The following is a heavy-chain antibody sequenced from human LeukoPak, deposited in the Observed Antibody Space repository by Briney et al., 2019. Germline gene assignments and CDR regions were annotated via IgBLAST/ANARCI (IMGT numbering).Heavy chain of an antibody. J-gene: IGHJ4*02. CDR1: GFTFSNYV. CDR3: AEEVGNTYPTFDY. V-gene: IGHV3-23*01. Sequence: GGSLRLSCAASGFTFSNYVMSWVRQAPGKGLEWVSSISGSGGSTYYADSVKGRFTIPRDNSKNTLYLQMNSLRVEDTAVYYCAEEVGNTYPTFDYWGQGTLVTVSS. CDR2: ISGSGGST. D-gene: IGHD1-26*01.